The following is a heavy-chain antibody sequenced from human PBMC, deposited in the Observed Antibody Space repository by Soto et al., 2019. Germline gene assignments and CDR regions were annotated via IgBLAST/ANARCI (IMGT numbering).Heavy chain of an antibody. Sequence: ASVKVSFKASGYTFTTYYMHWVRQAPGQGLEWMGILNPSGGSTSYAQKFQGRVTMTRDTSTSTVYMELSSLRSEDTAVYYCARNSATYYDFWSGYYSVPTGANDAFDIWGQGTMVTVSS. CDR3: ARNSATYYDFWSGYYSVPTGANDAFDI. V-gene: IGHV1-46*03. D-gene: IGHD3-3*01. J-gene: IGHJ3*02. CDR1: GYTFTTYY. CDR2: LNPSGGST.